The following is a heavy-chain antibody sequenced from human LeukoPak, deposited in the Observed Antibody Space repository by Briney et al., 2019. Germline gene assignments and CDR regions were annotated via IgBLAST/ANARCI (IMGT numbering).Heavy chain of an antibody. CDR3: ARELLWFGEHAFDI. CDR2: IYTSGST. V-gene: IGHV4-4*07. Sequence: SETLSLTCTVSGASVSSYYWSWIRQPAGKGLEWIGRIYTSGSTNYNPSLKSRVTMSVDTSKNQFSLKLSSVTAADTAVYHCARELLWFGEHAFDIWSQGTMVTVSS. D-gene: IGHD3-10*01. CDR1: GASVSSYY. J-gene: IGHJ3*02.